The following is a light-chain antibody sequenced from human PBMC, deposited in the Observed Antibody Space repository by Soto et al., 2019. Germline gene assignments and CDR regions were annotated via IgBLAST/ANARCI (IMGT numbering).Light chain of an antibody. CDR1: QSVSSSY. CDR2: GAS. Sequence: EIVLTQSPGTLSLSPGERATLSCRASQSVSSSYLAWYQQKPGQGPRLLIYGASSRATGTPDRFSGSGSGTDFTLTINRLEPEDFALYYCQQYGSSPPTFGQGTKV. J-gene: IGKJ1*01. V-gene: IGKV3-20*01. CDR3: QQYGSSPPT.